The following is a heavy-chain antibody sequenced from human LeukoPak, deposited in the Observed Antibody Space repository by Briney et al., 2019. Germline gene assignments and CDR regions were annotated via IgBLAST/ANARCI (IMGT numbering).Heavy chain of an antibody. CDR3: ARGLAAAGLSFIDY. CDR2: ISAYNGNT. CDR1: GYTFTNYG. Sequence: ASVKVSCKASGYTFTNYGVSWVRQAPGQGLEWMGWISAYNGNTNYAQKLQGRVTMTTDTSTSTVYMELRSLRSDDTAVYYCARGLAAAGLSFIDYWGQGTLVTVSS. J-gene: IGHJ4*02. V-gene: IGHV1-18*01. D-gene: IGHD6-13*01.